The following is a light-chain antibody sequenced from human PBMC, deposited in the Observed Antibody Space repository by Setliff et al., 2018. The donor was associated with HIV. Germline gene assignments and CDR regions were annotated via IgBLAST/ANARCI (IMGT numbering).Light chain of an antibody. Sequence: QSVLTQPASVSGSPGQSITISCTGTSSDVGAYNYVSWYQQDPGKAPKLMIYEVSNRPSGVSDRFSGSKSGNTASLTISGFQAEDEADYYCSSYTGSSTLYVFGTGTKVTVL. J-gene: IGLJ1*01. CDR3: SSYTGSSTLYV. CDR1: SSDVGAYNY. V-gene: IGLV2-14*01. CDR2: EVS.